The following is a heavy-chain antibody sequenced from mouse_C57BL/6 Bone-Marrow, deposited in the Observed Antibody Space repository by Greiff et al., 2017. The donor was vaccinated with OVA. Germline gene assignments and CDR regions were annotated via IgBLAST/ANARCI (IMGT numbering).Heavy chain of an antibody. CDR1: GYTFTSYT. Sequence: VHLVESGAELARPGASVKMSCKASGYTFTSYTMHWVKQRPGQGLEWIGYINPSSGYTKYNQKFKDKATLTADKSSSTAYMQLSSLTSEDSAVYYCAPDYAPFDYWGQGTTLTVSS. CDR3: APDYAPFDY. V-gene: IGHV1-4*01. D-gene: IGHD1-1*02. J-gene: IGHJ2*01. CDR2: INPSSGYT.